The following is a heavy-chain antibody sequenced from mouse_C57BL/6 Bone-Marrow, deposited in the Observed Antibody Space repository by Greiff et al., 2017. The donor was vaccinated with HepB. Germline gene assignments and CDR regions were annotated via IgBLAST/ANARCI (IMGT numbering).Heavy chain of an antibody. Sequence: EVQLQQSGPVLVKPGASVKMSCKASGYTFTDYYMNWVKQSHGKSLEWIGVINPYNGGTSYNQKFKGKATLTVDKSSSTAYMALNSLTSEDSAVYYCARAYYGSTYNYWGQGTTLTVSS. CDR1: GYTFTDYY. V-gene: IGHV1-19*01. J-gene: IGHJ2*01. CDR3: ARAYYGSTYNY. D-gene: IGHD1-1*01. CDR2: INPYNGGT.